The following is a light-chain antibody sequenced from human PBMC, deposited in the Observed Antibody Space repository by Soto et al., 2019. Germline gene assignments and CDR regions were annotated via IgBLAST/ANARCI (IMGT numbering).Light chain of an antibody. J-gene: IGLJ1*01. V-gene: IGLV2-14*01. CDR2: EVT. CDR1: SSDVGAYNY. Sequence: QSALTQPASVSGSPGQSITISCTGTSSDVGAYNYVSWYQQYPGKAPKLMIYEVTNRPSGVSNRFSGSKSANTASLTISGLQAEDEADYYCTSYTGSSTYVFGTGTQLTVL. CDR3: TSYTGSSTYV.